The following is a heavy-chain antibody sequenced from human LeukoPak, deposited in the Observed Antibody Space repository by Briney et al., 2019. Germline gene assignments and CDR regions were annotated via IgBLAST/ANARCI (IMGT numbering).Heavy chain of an antibody. Sequence: SVKVSCKASGGTFSSYAISWVRQAPVQGLEWMGGIIPIFGTANYAQKFQGRVTITADKSTSTAYMELSSLRSEDTAVYYCASSKDDSSGLDWFDPWGQGTLVTVSS. CDR1: GGTFSSYA. CDR3: ASSKDDSSGLDWFDP. V-gene: IGHV1-69*06. CDR2: IIPIFGTA. J-gene: IGHJ5*02. D-gene: IGHD3-22*01.